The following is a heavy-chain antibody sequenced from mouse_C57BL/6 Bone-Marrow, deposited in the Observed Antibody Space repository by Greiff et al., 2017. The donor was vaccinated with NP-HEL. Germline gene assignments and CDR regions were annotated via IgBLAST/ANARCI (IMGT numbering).Heavy chain of an antibody. V-gene: IGHV1-81*01. CDR1: GYTFTSYC. Sequence: VKLMPSGAELARPGASVKLSCKASGYTFTSYCISWVKQRPGPGLEWIGEIYPRSGNTYYTEKFKGKATLTADKSSSTAYMELRSLTSEDSAVYFWDEYRVAYWGQGTLVTVSA. CDR2: IYPRSGNT. D-gene: IGHD5-1*01. J-gene: IGHJ3*01. CDR3: DEYRVAY.